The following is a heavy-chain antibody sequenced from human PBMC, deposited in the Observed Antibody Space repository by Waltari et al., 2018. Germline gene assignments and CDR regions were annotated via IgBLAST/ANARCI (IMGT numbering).Heavy chain of an antibody. J-gene: IGHJ4*02. D-gene: IGHD1-26*01. CDR2: TYYRSKWYI. CDR3: ARETGGVGSTVDS. V-gene: IGHV6-1*01. CDR1: GDSVSSASPA. Sequence: QVQLLQSGPGLVKPSQTLSPTCAISGDSVSSASPAWNWIRQFPSRGLGWLGRTYYRSKWYIDYAVSVKSRITINPDTSKNQISLLLKSVTPGDTAVYYCARETGGVGSTVDSWAQGTLVTVSS.